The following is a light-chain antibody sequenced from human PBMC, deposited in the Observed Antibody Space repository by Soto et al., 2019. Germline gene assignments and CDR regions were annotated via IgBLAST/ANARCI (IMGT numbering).Light chain of an antibody. CDR3: AVWDDSLSGRV. CDR1: TGAVTSGHY. J-gene: IGLJ3*02. Sequence: QTVVTQEPSLTVSPGGTVTLTCGSSTGAVTSGHYPYWFQQKPGQAPRTLIYDTSNKHSWTPARFSGSLLGGKAALTLSGAQPEDEADYYCAVWDDSLSGRVFGGGTKVTVL. CDR2: DTS. V-gene: IGLV7-46*01.